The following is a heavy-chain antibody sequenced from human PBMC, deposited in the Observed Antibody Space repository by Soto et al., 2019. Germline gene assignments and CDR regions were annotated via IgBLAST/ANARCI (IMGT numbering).Heavy chain of an antibody. CDR3: AKEYDYIWGRLGY. J-gene: IGHJ4*02. CDR2: ISYDGSNK. Sequence: GGSLRLSCAASGFTFSSYGMHWVRQAPGKGLEWVAVISYDGSNKYYADSVKGRFTISRDNSKNTLYLQMNSLRAEDTAVYYCAKEYDYIWGRLGYWGQGTLVTVSS. V-gene: IGHV3-30*18. D-gene: IGHD3-16*01. CDR1: GFTFSSYG.